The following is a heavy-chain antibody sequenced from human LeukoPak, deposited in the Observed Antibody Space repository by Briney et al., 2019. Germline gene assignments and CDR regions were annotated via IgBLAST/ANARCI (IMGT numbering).Heavy chain of an antibody. D-gene: IGHD3-10*01. J-gene: IGHJ6*02. CDR2: ISSSSSYI. Sequence: RGSLRLSCAASGFTFSSHSMNWVRQAPGKGLEWVSSISSSSSYIYYADSVKGRFTISRDNAKNSLYLQMNSLRAEDTAVYYCARGWGTMVRSQGGMDVWGQGTTVTVSS. V-gene: IGHV3-21*01. CDR3: ARGWGTMVRSQGGMDV. CDR1: GFTFSSHS.